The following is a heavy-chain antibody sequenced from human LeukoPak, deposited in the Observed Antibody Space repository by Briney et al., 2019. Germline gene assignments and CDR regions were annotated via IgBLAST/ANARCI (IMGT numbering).Heavy chain of an antibody. CDR3: ARDSMVRGVLSSIY. V-gene: IGHV3-21*01. CDR1: GFTFSSYS. Sequence: GGSLRLSCAASGFTFSSYSMNWVRQAPGKGLEWVSSISSSSSYIYYADSVKGRFTTSRDNAKNSLYLQMNSLRAEDTAVYYCARDSMVRGVLSSIYWGQGTLVTVSS. D-gene: IGHD3-10*01. J-gene: IGHJ4*02. CDR2: ISSSSSYI.